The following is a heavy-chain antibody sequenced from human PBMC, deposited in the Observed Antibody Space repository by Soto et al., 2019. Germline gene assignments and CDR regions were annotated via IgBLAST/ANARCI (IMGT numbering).Heavy chain of an antibody. CDR3: VEYLSYYVL. J-gene: IGHJ4*02. V-gene: IGHV3-72*01. Sequence: EVQLVESGGGLVQPGGSLRLSCAVSGFTLSDHFMDWVRQAPGKGLEWVGRTKHKVSSYATEYAASVKGRFTIPRDDAYNDLYLQKSSLRTEDTAVYYCVEYLSYYVLWGQGSLVTVTS. CDR2: TKHKVSSYAT. CDR1: GFTLSDHF. D-gene: IGHD3-10*02.